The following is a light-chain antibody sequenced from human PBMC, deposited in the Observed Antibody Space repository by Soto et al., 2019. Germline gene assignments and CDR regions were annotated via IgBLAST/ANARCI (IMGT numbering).Light chain of an antibody. CDR1: QSISSW. CDR3: QQTYTTPEIT. Sequence: DIQMTQSPSTLSACIGDRVTITSRASQSISSWLAWYQQKPGRAPKLLIYDSSSLKSGVPTRFSGSGSGTDFTLTISSLQPEDFAIYYCQQTYTTPEITFGQGTRLEIK. CDR2: DSS. J-gene: IGKJ5*01. V-gene: IGKV1-5*01.